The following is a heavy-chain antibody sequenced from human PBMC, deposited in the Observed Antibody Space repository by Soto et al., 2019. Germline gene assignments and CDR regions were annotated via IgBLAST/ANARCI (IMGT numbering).Heavy chain of an antibody. CDR2: IYPGDSDT. D-gene: IGHD3-22*01. CDR1: GYSFTSYW. J-gene: IGHJ6*02. CDR3: ASALGSGYYYDGYYYYGMDV. V-gene: IGHV5-51*01. Sequence: GESLKISCKGSGYSFTSYWIGWVRQMPGKGLEWMGIIYPGDSDTRYSPSFQGQVTISADKSISTAYLQWSSLKASDTAMYYCASALGSGYYYDGYYYYGMDVWGQGTTVTVSS.